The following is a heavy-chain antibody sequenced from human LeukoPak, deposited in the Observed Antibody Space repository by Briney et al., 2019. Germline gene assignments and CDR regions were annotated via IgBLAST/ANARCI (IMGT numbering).Heavy chain of an antibody. Sequence: PGGSLRLSXAASGFTFSSYGMHWVRQAPGKGLEWVAFIRSDGSNKNYADSVKGRFTISRDNSKNTLYLQMNSPRAEDTAVYYCAKSCGGGSCYTDYWGQGTLVTVSS. CDR1: GFTFSSYG. J-gene: IGHJ4*02. CDR3: AKSCGGGSCYTDY. V-gene: IGHV3-30*02. D-gene: IGHD2-15*01. CDR2: IRSDGSNK.